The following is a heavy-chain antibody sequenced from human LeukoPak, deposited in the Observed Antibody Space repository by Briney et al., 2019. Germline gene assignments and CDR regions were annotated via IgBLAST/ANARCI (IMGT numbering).Heavy chain of an antibody. J-gene: IGHJ1*01. D-gene: IGHD2-15*01. V-gene: IGHV1-8*03. CDR3: ARTSRILTRYFEH. Sequence: ASVKVSCKASGYTFTTYDINWVRQATGQGLEWMGWMNPNSGNTGYAQKFQGRVTITRNTSASTAYMELSSLRSEDTAVYYCARTSRILTRYFEHWGQGTLVTVSS. CDR1: GYTFTTYD. CDR2: MNPNSGNT.